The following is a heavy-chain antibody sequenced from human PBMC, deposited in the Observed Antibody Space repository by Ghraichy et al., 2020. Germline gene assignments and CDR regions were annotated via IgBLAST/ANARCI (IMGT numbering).Heavy chain of an antibody. J-gene: IGHJ3*02. CDR3: ARAAYCSGGSCYGAFDI. CDR1: GFTFSSYE. CDR2: ISSSGSTI. V-gene: IGHV3-48*03. D-gene: IGHD2-15*01. Sequence: GESLNISCAASGFTFSSYEMNWVRQAPGKGLEWVSYISSSGSTIYYADSVKGRFTISRDNAKNSLYLQMNSLRAEDTAVYYCARAAYCSGGSCYGAFDIWGQGTMVTVSS.